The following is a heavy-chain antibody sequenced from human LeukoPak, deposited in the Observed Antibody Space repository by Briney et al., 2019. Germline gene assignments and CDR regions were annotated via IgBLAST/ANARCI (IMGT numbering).Heavy chain of an antibody. CDR3: ARGSSSWPGGDFQH. J-gene: IGHJ1*01. CDR1: GFTFSSYG. D-gene: IGHD6-13*01. V-gene: IGHV3-33*08. CDR2: IWYGGSNK. Sequence: GRSLRLSCAASGFTFSSYGMHWVRQAPGKGLEWVAVIWYGGSNKYYADSVKGRFTISRDNSKNTVYLQMNSLRAEDTAVYYCARGSSSWPGGDFQHWGQGTLVTVSS.